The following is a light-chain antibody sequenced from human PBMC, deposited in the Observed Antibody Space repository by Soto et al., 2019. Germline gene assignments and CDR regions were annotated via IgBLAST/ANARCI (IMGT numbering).Light chain of an antibody. V-gene: IGLV2-11*01. CDR1: SSDVGGYNY. Sequence: QSALTQPRSVSGSPGQSVTISCTGTSSDVGGYNYVSWYQRHPGKAPKLMIYDVSKRPSGVPDRFSGSKSGNTASLTISGLQADDEADYYCCSYAGSYTYVLFGGGTQVTVL. CDR3: CSYAGSYTYVL. CDR2: DVS. J-gene: IGLJ2*01.